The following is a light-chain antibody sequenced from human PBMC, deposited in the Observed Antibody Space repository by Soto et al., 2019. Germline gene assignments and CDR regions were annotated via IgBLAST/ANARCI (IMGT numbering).Light chain of an antibody. Sequence: DIQMTQSPSSLSESAGDRVTITCRASQGISTYLNWYQQKPGKAPKLLIYTASTLQSGVPSRFSGSGSGTDFTLTISSLQSEDFATYYCQQSYSTPRTFGQGTKVDIK. J-gene: IGKJ1*01. CDR2: TAS. CDR3: QQSYSTPRT. V-gene: IGKV1-39*01. CDR1: QGISTY.